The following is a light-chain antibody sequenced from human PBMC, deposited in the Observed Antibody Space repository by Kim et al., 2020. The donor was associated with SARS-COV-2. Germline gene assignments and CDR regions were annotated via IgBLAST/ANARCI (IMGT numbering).Light chain of an antibody. CDR1: SSDVGGYNY. V-gene: IGLV2-14*04. Sequence: QSITISCPGTSSDVGGYNYVSWYQQHPGKAPKLMIYDVSKRPSGVSNRFSGSKSGNTASLTISGLQAEDEADYYCSSYTSSSTNYVFGTGTKVTVL. J-gene: IGLJ1*01. CDR2: DVS. CDR3: SSYTSSSTNYV.